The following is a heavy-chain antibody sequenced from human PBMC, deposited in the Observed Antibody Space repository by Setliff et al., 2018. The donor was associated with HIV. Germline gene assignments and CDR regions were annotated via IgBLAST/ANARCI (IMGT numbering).Heavy chain of an antibody. D-gene: IGHD3-10*01. CDR3: ARAGRRHYYGSGSYAVFDY. J-gene: IGHJ4*02. Sequence: GGSLRLSCAASGFTFRSFDMHWVRQAPGKGLEWVSCIGTLSDTYYPNSVKGRFTISRDNAKNSLYPQMNGLRAGDTAVYFCARAGRRHYYGSGSYAVFDYWGQGIVVTVSS. CDR1: GFTFRSFD. CDR2: IGTLSDT. V-gene: IGHV3-13*01.